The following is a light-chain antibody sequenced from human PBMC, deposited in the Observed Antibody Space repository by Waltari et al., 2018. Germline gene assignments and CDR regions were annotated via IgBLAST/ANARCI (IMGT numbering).Light chain of an antibody. CDR3: QNHERLPAV. J-gene: IGKJ1*01. Sequence: TALTQSPGTLALSPGERATLSCRASQSISSYLASYQQKPGQAPRLPLSAASSRATGIPDRFSGSGSGTDFSLTISRLEPEDFAVYFCQNHERLPAVFGQGTKVEIK. CDR2: AAS. V-gene: IGKV3-20*01. CDR1: QSISSY.